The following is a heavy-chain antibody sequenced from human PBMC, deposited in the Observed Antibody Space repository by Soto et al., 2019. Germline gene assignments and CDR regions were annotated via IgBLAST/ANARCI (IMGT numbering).Heavy chain of an antibody. CDR1: GFTISGHW. Sequence: EVQLVESGGGLVQPGGSLRLSCAASGFTISGHWMHWVRQVPGKGLVWVSRINSEGSSTSYADSVKGRFIISRDNAKNTLCLQMSSLRAEDTAVYYCARSYSGTCGSFDPWGQGTLVTVSS. CDR2: INSEGSST. J-gene: IGHJ5*01. D-gene: IGHD1-26*01. CDR3: ARSYSGTCGSFDP. V-gene: IGHV3-74*01.